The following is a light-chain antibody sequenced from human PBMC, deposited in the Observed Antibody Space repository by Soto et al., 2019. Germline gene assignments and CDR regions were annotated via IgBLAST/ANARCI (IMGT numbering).Light chain of an antibody. V-gene: IGKV1-5*01. Sequence: DIQMTQSPSTLSASVGDRVTITCRASQSISSWLAWYQQKPGKAPKLLIYDASSLESGVPPRFSGSGSGTEFTLTISSLQPDDFATYYCQQYNSGTFGQGTKVEIK. CDR1: QSISSW. J-gene: IGKJ1*01. CDR2: DAS. CDR3: QQYNSGT.